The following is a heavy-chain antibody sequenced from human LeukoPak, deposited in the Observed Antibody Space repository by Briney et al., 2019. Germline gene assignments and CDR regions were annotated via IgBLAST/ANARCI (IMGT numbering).Heavy chain of an antibody. CDR3: ARGGAARPDF. CDR1: GFTFSTYW. D-gene: IGHD6-6*01. Sequence: GRSLRLSCAASGFTFSTYWMNWFRQTPGKGLEWVAKIKADGGEKDHVASVKGRFTISRDNAKSSLYLQMNSLRVEDTAVYYCARGGAARPDFWGQGALVTVSS. V-gene: IGHV3-7*01. J-gene: IGHJ4*02. CDR2: IKADGGEK.